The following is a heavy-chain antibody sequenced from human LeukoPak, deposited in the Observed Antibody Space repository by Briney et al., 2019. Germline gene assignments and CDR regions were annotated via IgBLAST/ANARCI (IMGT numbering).Heavy chain of an antibody. V-gene: IGHV4-4*07. Sequence: PSETLSLTCTVSGGSISGYYWNWIRQSAGKGLEWIGRIYANGGTNYNPSLRSRVSMSVDTSKNQFSLKLTSVTAADTAIYYCARDFTRNSYAVVEFFHPWGQGTLVSVPS. CDR3: ARDFTRNSYAVVEFFHP. CDR2: IYANGGT. CDR1: GGSISGYY. J-gene: IGHJ1*01. D-gene: IGHD5-18*01.